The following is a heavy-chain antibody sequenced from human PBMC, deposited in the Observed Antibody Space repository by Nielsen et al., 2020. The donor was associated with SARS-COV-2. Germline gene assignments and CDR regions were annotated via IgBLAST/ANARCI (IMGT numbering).Heavy chain of an antibody. CDR2: IKQDGSEK. CDR3: ARNYYDSSGLVDY. V-gene: IGHV3-7*05. Sequence: GESLKISCAASGFTFSNYWMSWVRQAPGKGLEWVANIKQDGSEKYYVDSVKGRFTISRDNAKNSLYLQMNSLRAEDTAVYYCARNYYDSSGLVDYWGQGTLVTVSS. J-gene: IGHJ4*02. D-gene: IGHD3-22*01. CDR1: GFTFSNYW.